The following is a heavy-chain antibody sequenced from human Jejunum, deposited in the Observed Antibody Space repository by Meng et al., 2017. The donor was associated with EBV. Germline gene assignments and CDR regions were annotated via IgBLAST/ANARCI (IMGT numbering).Heavy chain of an antibody. CDR1: GYTFITNG. J-gene: IGHJ4*02. Sequence: QVHMVESGGGWKKPGATVIVSFKGSGYTFITNGISWVRQAPGQGLEWMGGISAYSGNTNYAQKFRGRVTMTTDTSTRTAYMELRSLRSDDTAVYYCARDRDMVQDYWGQGTLVTVSS. D-gene: IGHD4/OR15-4a*01. CDR2: ISAYSGNT. V-gene: IGHV1-18*04. CDR3: ARDRDMVQDY.